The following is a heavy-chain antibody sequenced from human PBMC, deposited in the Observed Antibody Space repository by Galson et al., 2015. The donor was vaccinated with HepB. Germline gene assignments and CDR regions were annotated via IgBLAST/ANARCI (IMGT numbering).Heavy chain of an antibody. V-gene: IGHV3-21*01. CDR1: GFSLSNYT. Sequence: SLRLSCAASGFSLSNYTMHWIRQAPGKGLEWVASISTGSTYIYYAESLRGRFTISRDNAKNSLFLRLDRLRADDTGIYYCARVCSKGVCYSDYWGQGTLVTVSS. D-gene: IGHD2-8*01. J-gene: IGHJ4*02. CDR2: ISTGSTYI. CDR3: ARVCSKGVCYSDY.